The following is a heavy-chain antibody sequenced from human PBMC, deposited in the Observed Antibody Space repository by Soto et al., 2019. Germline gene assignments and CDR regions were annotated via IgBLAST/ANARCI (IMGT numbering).Heavy chain of an antibody. CDR2: ISWNSGRT. Sequence: EVQLVESGGGLVQPGRSLRLSCAASGFTYDDYDMHWVRQAPGKGLEWVSAISWNSGRTAYADSVKGRFTISRDNAKNSLYLQMNSLRADDTALYHCATGRGGSYGGDSFDYWGQGTLVTVSS. CDR1: GFTYDDYD. V-gene: IGHV3-9*01. D-gene: IGHD1-26*01. J-gene: IGHJ4*02. CDR3: ATGRGGSYGGDSFDY.